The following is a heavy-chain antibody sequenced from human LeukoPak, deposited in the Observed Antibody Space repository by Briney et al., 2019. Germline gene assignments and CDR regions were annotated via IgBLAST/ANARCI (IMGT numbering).Heavy chain of an antibody. CDR1: GFTFSSYW. CDR2: IKEDGSEK. D-gene: IGHD1-26*01. J-gene: IGHJ4*02. V-gene: IGHV3-7*01. CDR3: GRRGSYLDY. Sequence: GSLRLSCAASGFTFSSYWMNWVRQAPGKGLEWVATIKEDGSEKYYVDSVKGRFTISRDNAKNSLYLQLNSMRAEDTAAYYCGRRGSYLDYWGQGTLVTVSS.